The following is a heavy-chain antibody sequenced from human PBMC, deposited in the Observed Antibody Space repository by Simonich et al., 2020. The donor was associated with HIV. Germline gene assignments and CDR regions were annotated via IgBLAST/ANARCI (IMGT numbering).Heavy chain of an antibody. J-gene: IGHJ5*02. Sequence: QVQLVQSGSELKKPGASVKISCKTSGYTFTSSPMNWVRQAPGQGLEWMGWINPNPGNPTYALGFTGRFVFSLNTAVRTAYLQISSLKAEDTAVYYCVRGGSLIIVGNWFDPWGQGTLVTVSS. D-gene: IGHD3-22*01. V-gene: IGHV7-4-1*02. CDR1: GYTFTSSP. CDR2: INPNPGNP. CDR3: VRGGSLIIVGNWFDP.